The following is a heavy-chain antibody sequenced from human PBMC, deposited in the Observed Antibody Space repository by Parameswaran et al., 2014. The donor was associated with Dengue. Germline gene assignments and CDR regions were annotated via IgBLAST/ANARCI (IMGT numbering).Heavy chain of an antibody. J-gene: IGHJ6*02. V-gene: IGHV3-23*01. D-gene: IGHD2-2*01. Sequence: RWIRQAPTGRGVEWVSAISGSGGSTYYADSVKGRFTISRDNSKNTLYLQMNSLRAEDTAVYYCAKWDIVVVPDLEGDHYYYYGMDVWGQGTTVTVSS. CDR3: AKWDIVVVPDLEGDHYYYYGMDV. CDR2: ISGSGGST.